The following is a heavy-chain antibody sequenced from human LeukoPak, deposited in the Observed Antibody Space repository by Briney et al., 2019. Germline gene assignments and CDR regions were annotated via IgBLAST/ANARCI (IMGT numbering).Heavy chain of an antibody. V-gene: IGHV4-4*07. D-gene: IGHD3-10*01. CDR3: ARDRGVARSGYFDY. CDR2: IYTSGST. Sequence: SDTLSLTCTVSGGSISSYYWSWIRQPAGKGLEWIGRIYTSGSTNYNPSLKSRVTMSVDTSKNQFSLKLSSVTAADTAVYYCARDRGVARSGYFDYWGQGTLVTVSS. CDR1: GGSISSYY. J-gene: IGHJ4*02.